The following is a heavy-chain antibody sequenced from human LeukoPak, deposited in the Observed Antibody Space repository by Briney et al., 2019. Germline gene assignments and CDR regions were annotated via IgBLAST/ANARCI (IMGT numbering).Heavy chain of an antibody. CDR3: AKEGTASKPSDLDY. Sequence: GGSLRLSCAASGFTFTDHGIHCVRQAPGKGLEWVAFIRYDGTIKYYADSVKGRFTISRDNSRNTLYLQMNSLRTEDTAVYYCAKEGTASKPSDLDYWGQGTLVTVSS. J-gene: IGHJ4*02. CDR2: IRYDGTIK. V-gene: IGHV3-30*02. D-gene: IGHD1-1*01. CDR1: GFTFTDHG.